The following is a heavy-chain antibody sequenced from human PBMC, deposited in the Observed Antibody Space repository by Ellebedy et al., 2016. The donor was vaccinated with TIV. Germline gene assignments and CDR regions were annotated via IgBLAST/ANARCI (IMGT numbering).Heavy chain of an antibody. V-gene: IGHV1-46*01. CDR2: IEPSGGTT. D-gene: IGHD6-6*01. J-gene: IGHJ6*02. Sequence: AASVKVSCKASGYTFTNYYMHWVRQAPGQGLEWMGIIEPSGGTTNYAQKFQGRGTVTRDTSTSTVYMELRSLRSEDTAVYYCAREDLLPSSSSHHYGIDVWGQGTTVTVSS. CDR1: GYTFTNYY. CDR3: AREDLLPSSSSHHYGIDV.